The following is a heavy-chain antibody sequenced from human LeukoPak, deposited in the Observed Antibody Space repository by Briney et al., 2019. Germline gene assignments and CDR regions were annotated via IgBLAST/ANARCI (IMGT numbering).Heavy chain of an antibody. D-gene: IGHD4/OR15-4a*01. CDR1: GYTFTSDY. V-gene: IGHV1-46*01. Sequence: ASVKVSCKASGYTFTSDYIHWVRQAPGQGLEWMGIINPSGGSTSYAQKFQGRVTMTRDTSTSTVYMELSSLRSEDTAVYYCARASMVARYYFDYWGQGTLVTVSS. J-gene: IGHJ4*02. CDR3: ARASMVARYYFDY. CDR2: INPSGGST.